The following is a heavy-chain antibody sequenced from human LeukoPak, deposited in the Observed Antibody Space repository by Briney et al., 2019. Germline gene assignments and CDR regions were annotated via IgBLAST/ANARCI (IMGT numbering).Heavy chain of an antibody. V-gene: IGHV4-59*08. D-gene: IGHD2-2*01. CDR2: IYHSGST. Sequence: SETLSLTCTVSGGSISTYYWSWIRQPPGKGLEWIGYIYHSGSTYYNPSLKSRVTISVDTSKNQFSLKLSSVTAADTAVYYCASSAMPDGYYYYYMDVWGKGTTVTVSS. CDR1: GGSISTYY. CDR3: ASSAMPDGYYYYYMDV. J-gene: IGHJ6*03.